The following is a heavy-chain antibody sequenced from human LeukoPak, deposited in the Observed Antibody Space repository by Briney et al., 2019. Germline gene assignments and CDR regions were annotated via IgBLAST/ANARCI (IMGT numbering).Heavy chain of an antibody. CDR2: ISHRGSP. CDR1: GGSITNSY. V-gene: IGHV4-59*04. D-gene: IGHD5-24*01. J-gene: IGHJ5*02. CDR3: ARDGGFYYTASPNSWFDP. Sequence: SETLSLTCTVSGGSITNSYWNWIRQSPGKGLEWIGSISHRGSPYYNPSLQSRVTMSTDTPNNQFSLRLSSVTAADTAVYYCARDGGFYYTASPNSWFDPWGQGILVTVSS.